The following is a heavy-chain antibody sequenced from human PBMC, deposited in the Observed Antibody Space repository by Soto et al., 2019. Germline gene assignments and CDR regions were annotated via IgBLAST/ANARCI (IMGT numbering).Heavy chain of an antibody. CDR2: IVPIVDTA. V-gene: IGHV1-69*13. J-gene: IGHJ4*02. D-gene: IGHD3-10*01. CDR1: GGTFSSYA. CDR3: VRFVALRDYHAY. Sequence: ASVKVSCKTSGGTFSSYAISWVRQAPGQGLEWMGGIVPIVDTATYAQKFQGRVTITADESTSTAYMELSRLRSDDTAVYYCVRFVALRDYHAYWSQRTLVTVSS.